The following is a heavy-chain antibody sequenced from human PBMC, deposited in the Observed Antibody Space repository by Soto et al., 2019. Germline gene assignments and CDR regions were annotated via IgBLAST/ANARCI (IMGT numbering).Heavy chain of an antibody. D-gene: IGHD2-2*01. J-gene: IGHJ4*02. Sequence: QLQLQVSGPGLVKPSETLSLTCNVSGGSISFKNYFWGWVRQPPGKGLEWVGGVHFTGKTYISPSLTGRVTVSLDTSKNQFYVSLSSVTAADTAVYYCAGYYCSSMNCPFDNWGQGVLVTVSS. CDR1: GGSISFKNYF. V-gene: IGHV4-39*01. CDR3: AGYYCSSMNCPFDN. CDR2: VHFTGKT.